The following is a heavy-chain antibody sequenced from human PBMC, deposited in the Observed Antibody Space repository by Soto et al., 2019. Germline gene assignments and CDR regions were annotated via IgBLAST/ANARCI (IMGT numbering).Heavy chain of an antibody. Sequence: ASVKVSCKASGYTFTSYYMHWVRQAPGQGLEWMGIINPSGGSTSYAQKFQGRVTMTRDTSTSTVYMELSSLRSEDTAVYHCARDGRDIVVVVAAIYYYYYGMDVWDQGTTVTVSS. V-gene: IGHV1-46*01. CDR3: ARDGRDIVVVVAAIYYYYYGMDV. CDR1: GYTFTSYY. J-gene: IGHJ6*02. D-gene: IGHD2-15*01. CDR2: INPSGGST.